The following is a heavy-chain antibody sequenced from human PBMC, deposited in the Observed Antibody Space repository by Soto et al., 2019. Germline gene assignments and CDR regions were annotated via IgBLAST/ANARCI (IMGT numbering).Heavy chain of an antibody. CDR3: ARDPLRTYYDFWSGAYGMDV. Sequence: PGGSLRLSCAASGFTFSSYGMHWVRQAPGKGLEWVAVIWYDGSNKYYADSVKGRFTISRDNSKNTLYLQMNSLRAEDTAVYYCARDPLRTYYDFWSGAYGMDVWGQGTTVTVSS. J-gene: IGHJ6*02. D-gene: IGHD3-3*01. CDR1: GFTFSSYG. CDR2: IWYDGSNK. V-gene: IGHV3-33*01.